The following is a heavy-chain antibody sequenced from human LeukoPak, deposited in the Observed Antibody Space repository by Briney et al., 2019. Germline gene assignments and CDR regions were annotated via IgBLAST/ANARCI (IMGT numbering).Heavy chain of an antibody. Sequence: GGSLRLSCAASGFTFSNAWRSWVRQAPGKGLEWVGRIKSKTDGGTTDYATPVKGSITISRADSKTTLYLQMNSLKTEDTADYYCTTDRRTWGQGTLVTVSS. CDR3: TTDRRT. CDR1: GFTFSNAW. J-gene: IGHJ5*02. CDR2: IKSKTDGGTT. V-gene: IGHV3-15*01.